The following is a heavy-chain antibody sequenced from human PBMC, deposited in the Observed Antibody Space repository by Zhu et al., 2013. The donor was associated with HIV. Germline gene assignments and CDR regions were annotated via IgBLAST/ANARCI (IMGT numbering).Heavy chain of an antibody. J-gene: IGHJ4*02. CDR2: IIPIFGTA. CDR3: ARDRKCTNGVCFRGVDFDY. D-gene: IGHD2-8*01. CDR1: GGTFSSYA. V-gene: IGHV1-69*01. Sequence: QVQLVQSGAEVKKPGSSVKVSCKASGGTFSSYAISWVRQAPGQGLEWMGGIIPIFGTANYAQKFQGRVTITADESTSTAYMELSSLRSEDTAVYYCARDRKCTNGVCFRGVDFDYWGQGTLVTVSS.